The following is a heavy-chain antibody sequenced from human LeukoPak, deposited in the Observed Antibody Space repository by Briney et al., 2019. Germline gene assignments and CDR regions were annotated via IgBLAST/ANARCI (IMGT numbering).Heavy chain of an antibody. J-gene: IGHJ4*02. CDR3: AREWGLFYDSSGYYYDY. V-gene: IGHV4-34*01. Sequence: SETLSLTCAVYGGSFSGYYWSWIRQPPGKGLEWIGEINHSGSTNYNPSLKSRVTISVDTSKNQFSLKPSSVTAADTAVYYCAREWGLFYDSSGYYYDYWGQGTLVTVSS. D-gene: IGHD3-22*01. CDR1: GGSFSGYY. CDR2: INHSGST.